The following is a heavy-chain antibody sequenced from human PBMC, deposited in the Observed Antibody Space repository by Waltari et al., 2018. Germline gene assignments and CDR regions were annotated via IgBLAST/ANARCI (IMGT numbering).Heavy chain of an antibody. D-gene: IGHD6-19*01. J-gene: IGHJ5*02. Sequence: QVQLQQWGAGLLKPSETLSLTCAVYGGSFSGYYWSWIRQPPGKGLEGIGEINHSGSTNYNPSLKSRVTISVDTSKNQFSLKLSSVTAADTAVYYCAVGYSSGWYVGWFDPWGQGTLVTVSS. CDR2: INHSGST. V-gene: IGHV4-34*01. CDR1: GGSFSGYY. CDR3: AVGYSSGWYVGWFDP.